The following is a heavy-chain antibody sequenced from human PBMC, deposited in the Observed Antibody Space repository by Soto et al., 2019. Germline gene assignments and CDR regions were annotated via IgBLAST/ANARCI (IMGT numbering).Heavy chain of an antibody. Sequence: QVQLQESGPGLVKPSETLSLTCSVSGGSIISHYWSWIRQPPGKGLEWIGYIHYSGSTDYNPSLKSRLNISVGTSKNQFSLKLSSVTAADTAVYYCVRGGWSLDYWGQGTLVTVSS. D-gene: IGHD2-15*01. V-gene: IGHV4-59*11. CDR2: IHYSGST. CDR3: VRGGWSLDY. J-gene: IGHJ4*02. CDR1: GGSIISHY.